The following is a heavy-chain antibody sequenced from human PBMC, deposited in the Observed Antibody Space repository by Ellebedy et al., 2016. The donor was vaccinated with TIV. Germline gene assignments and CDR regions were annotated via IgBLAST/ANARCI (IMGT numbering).Heavy chain of an antibody. Sequence: GESLKISCAASGFTFSHHAFYWVRQAPGKGLEWVTIISYDGNNKSYLDSVEGRFSISRDDSKNTLYLQMNSLRAEETAVFYCATDGSFGDYVTPQHAFAIWGQGTMVTVSS. CDR2: ISYDGNNK. D-gene: IGHD4-17*01. CDR1: GFTFSHHA. CDR3: ATDGSFGDYVTPQHAFAI. V-gene: IGHV3-30*04. J-gene: IGHJ3*02.